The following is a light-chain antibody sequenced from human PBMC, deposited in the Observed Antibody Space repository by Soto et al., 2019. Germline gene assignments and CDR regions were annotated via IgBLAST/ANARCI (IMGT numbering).Light chain of an antibody. J-gene: IGLJ1*01. CDR2: GVS. Sequence: QSALTQPASVSGSPGQSITISCTGTSSDVGGYNYVSWYQQHPGKVPKLMIYGVSNRPSGVSNRFSGSKSGNTASLTISGLQAEDEADYYCSSYTTSPLSYVFGTGTKATV. V-gene: IGLV2-14*03. CDR1: SSDVGGYNY. CDR3: SSYTTSPLSYV.